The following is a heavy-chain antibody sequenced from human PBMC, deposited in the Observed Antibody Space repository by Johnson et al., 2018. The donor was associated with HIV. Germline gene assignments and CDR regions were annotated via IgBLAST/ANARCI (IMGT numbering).Heavy chain of an antibody. D-gene: IGHD5-18*01. CDR1: GFSFSNSV. CDR3: ARAPGYSRAFDI. CDR2: ISVDGNSK. Sequence: QVQLVESGGDVVQPGTSLRLFCAASGFSFSNSVMHWVRRAPGKGLDWVAGISVDGNSKFYPDSVKGRFTISRDNSENTLFLQMNRLRAEDTAVYYCARAPGYSRAFDIWGQGTMVTVSS. J-gene: IGHJ3*02. V-gene: IGHV3-30-3*01.